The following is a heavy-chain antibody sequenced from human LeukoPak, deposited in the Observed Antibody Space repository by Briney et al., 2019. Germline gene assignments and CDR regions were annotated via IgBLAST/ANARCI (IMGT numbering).Heavy chain of an antibody. D-gene: IGHD6-13*01. CDR3: ARAWQQLPPVY. CDR1: GGSISSYY. V-gene: IGHV4-59*12. CDR2: IYYSGST. Sequence: SETLSLTCTVSGGSISSYYWSWIRRPPGKGLEWIGYIYYSGSTNYNPSLKSRVTISVDTSKNQFSLKLSSVTAADTAVYYCARAWQQLPPVYWGQGTLVTVSS. J-gene: IGHJ4*02.